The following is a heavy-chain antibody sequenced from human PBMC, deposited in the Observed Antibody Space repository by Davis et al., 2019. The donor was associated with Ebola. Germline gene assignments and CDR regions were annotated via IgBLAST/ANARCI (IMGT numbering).Heavy chain of an antibody. CDR2: IKQDGSEK. D-gene: IGHD6-13*01. J-gene: IGHJ6*03. Sequence: PSETLSLTCAASGFTFSPYWFRLVPQDPGQGLEWVANIKQDGSEKYYVDSVKGRFTISRDNAKNSLYLQMNSLRAEDTAVYYCARVGSSSYHHMDVWGKGTTVTVSS. V-gene: IGHV3-7*01. CDR3: ARVGSSSYHHMDV. CDR1: GFTFSPYW.